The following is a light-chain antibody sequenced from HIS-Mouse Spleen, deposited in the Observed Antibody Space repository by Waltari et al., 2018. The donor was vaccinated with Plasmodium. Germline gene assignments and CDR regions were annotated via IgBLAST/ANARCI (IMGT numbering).Light chain of an antibody. Sequence: SYELTQPPSVSVSPGQTARITCSGAALPTHYAYWYQQKTGQAPVLVIYKDSERPSGIPERFSGSSSGTTVTLTISGVQAEDEADYYCQSADSSGTYRVFGGGTKLTVL. CDR3: QSADSSGTYRV. J-gene: IGLJ2*01. CDR1: ALPTHY. CDR2: KDS. V-gene: IGLV3-25*03.